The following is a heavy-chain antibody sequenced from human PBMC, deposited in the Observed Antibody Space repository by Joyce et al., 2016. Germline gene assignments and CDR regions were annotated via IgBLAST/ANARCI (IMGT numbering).Heavy chain of an antibody. CDR1: GGPFRGFF. Sequence: QVQLQQWGAGLLKPSETLSRTCAVAGGPFRGFFGTWVRQPPGKGLEWIGDSNNSGVTNYNPSLKTRVTFSVDTSKNQFSLKLTSLSAADTAVYYCARSQWLAPLMYWGQGTPVTVSS. V-gene: IGHV4-34*01. J-gene: IGHJ4*02. CDR3: ARSQWLAPLMY. CDR2: SNNSGVT. D-gene: IGHD6-19*01.